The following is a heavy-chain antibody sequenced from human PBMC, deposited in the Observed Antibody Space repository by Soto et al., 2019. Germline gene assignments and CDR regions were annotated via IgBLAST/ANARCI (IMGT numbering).Heavy chain of an antibody. CDR2: ISGSGGST. CDR1: GFTFSSYA. V-gene: IGHV3-23*01. CDR3: AKVLVPYNYPPYDAFDT. D-gene: IGHD1-1*01. Sequence: GSLRLSCGASGFTFSSYAMSWVRQGPGKGLEWVSVISGSGGSTYYADSVKGRFTISRDNSKNTLYLQTNSLRAEDTAVYYCAKVLVPYNYPPYDAFDTWGQGTMVTVSS. J-gene: IGHJ3*02.